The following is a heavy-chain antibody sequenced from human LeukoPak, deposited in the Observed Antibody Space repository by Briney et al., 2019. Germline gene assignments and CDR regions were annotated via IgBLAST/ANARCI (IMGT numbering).Heavy chain of an antibody. CDR2: IYYSGST. CDR3: ARVLGITVGRWFDP. Sequence: PSETLSLTCTVSGGSISSYYWSWIRQPPGKGLEWIGYIYYSGSTNYNPSPKSRVTISVDTSKNQFSLKLSSVTAADTAVYYCARVLGITVGRWFDPWGQGTLVTVSS. D-gene: IGHD7-27*01. V-gene: IGHV4-59*08. J-gene: IGHJ5*02. CDR1: GGSISSYY.